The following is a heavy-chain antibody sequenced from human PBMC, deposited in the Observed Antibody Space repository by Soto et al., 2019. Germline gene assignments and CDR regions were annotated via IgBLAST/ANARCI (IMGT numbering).Heavy chain of an antibody. CDR3: ARDPAECGSDCSPTGFDY. Sequence: PSQTLSLTCAISGDSVSNNSAARNWIRQSPSRGLEWLGRTYYRSKWYNDYAVSVKGRVTINPDTSKNQFSLQLNSVTPEDTAVYYCARDPAECGSDCSPTGFDYWGQGTPVTVSS. CDR2: TYYRSKWYN. D-gene: IGHD2-21*02. V-gene: IGHV6-1*01. CDR1: GDSVSNNSAA. J-gene: IGHJ4*02.